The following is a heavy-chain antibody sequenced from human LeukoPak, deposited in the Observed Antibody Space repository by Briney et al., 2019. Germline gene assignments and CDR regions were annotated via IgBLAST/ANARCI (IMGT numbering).Heavy chain of an antibody. Sequence: GASVKVSCKASGGTFSSYAISWVRQAPGQGLEWMGGIIPIFGTANYAQKFQGRVTITTDESTSTAYMELSSLRSEDTAVYYCARGGSSSLLYNWFDPWGQGTLVTVSS. J-gene: IGHJ5*02. CDR2: IIPIFGTA. D-gene: IGHD6-13*01. V-gene: IGHV1-69*05. CDR1: GGTFSSYA. CDR3: ARGGSSSLLYNWFDP.